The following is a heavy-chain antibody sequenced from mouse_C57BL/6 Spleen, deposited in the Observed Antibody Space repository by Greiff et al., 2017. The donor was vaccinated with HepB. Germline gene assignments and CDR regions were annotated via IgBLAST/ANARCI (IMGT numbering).Heavy chain of an antibody. CDR3: ARLYYGNYEGYFDV. D-gene: IGHD2-1*01. CDR2: INPYNGGT. J-gene: IGHJ1*03. CDR1: GYTFTDYY. V-gene: IGHV1-19*01. Sequence: VQLQQSGPVLVKPGASVKMSCKASGYTFTDYYMNWVKQSHGKSLEWIGVINPYNGGTSYNQKFKGKATLTVDKSSSTAYMELNSLTSEDSAVYYCARLYYGNYEGYFDVWGTGTTVTVSS.